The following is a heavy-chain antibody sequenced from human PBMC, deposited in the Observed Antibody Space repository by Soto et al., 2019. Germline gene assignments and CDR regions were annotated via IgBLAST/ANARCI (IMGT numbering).Heavy chain of an antibody. CDR2: ISWNSGSI. CDR3: AKGFMITFGGVIAPFDY. Sequence: PGGSLRLSCAASGFTFDDYAMHWVRQAPGKGLEWVSGISWNSGSIGYADSVKGRFTISRDNAKNSLYLQMNSLRAEDTALYYCAKGFMITFGGVIAPFDYCGQGTLVTVSS. D-gene: IGHD3-16*02. CDR1: GFTFDDYA. V-gene: IGHV3-9*01. J-gene: IGHJ4*02.